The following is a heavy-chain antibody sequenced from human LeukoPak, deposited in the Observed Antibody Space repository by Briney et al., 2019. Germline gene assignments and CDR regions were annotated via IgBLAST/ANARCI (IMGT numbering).Heavy chain of an antibody. D-gene: IGHD3-10*01. CDR3: ATLPGFVRGNY. J-gene: IGHJ4*02. CDR1: GYTFTSYG. CDR2: VDPEDGET. Sequence: GASVKVSCKASGYTFTSYGISWVRQAPRQGLEWMGLVDPEDGETIYAEKFQGRVTITADTSTDTAYMELSSLRSEDTAVYYCATLPGFVRGNYWGQGTLVTVSS. V-gene: IGHV1-69-2*01.